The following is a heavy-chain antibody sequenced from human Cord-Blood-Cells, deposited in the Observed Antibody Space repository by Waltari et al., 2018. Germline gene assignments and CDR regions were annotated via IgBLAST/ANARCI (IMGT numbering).Heavy chain of an antibody. CDR3: ARELNYFDY. J-gene: IGHJ4*02. V-gene: IGHV4-39*02. Sequence: QLQLQESGPGLVKPSETLSLTCTVSGGSISSSTYYWGWIRQPPGKGLEWLGSTYYSGSTYYNPSLKSRVTISVDTSKNQFSLKLSSVTAADTAVYYCARELNYFDYWGQGTLVTVSS. CDR2: TYYSGST. CDR1: GGSISSSTYY.